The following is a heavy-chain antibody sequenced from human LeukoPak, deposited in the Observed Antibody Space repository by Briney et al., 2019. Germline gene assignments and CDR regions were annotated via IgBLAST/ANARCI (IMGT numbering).Heavy chain of an antibody. CDR2: IYYSGST. CDR1: GVSISSSTYY. V-gene: IGHV4-39*07. Sequence: SETLSLTCTVSGVSISSSTYYWGWIRQPPGKGLEWIGSIYYSGSTNYNPSLKSRVTISVDTSKNQFSLKLSSVSAADTAVYYCARGRSGYYYYYYMDVWGKGTTVTISS. J-gene: IGHJ6*03. CDR3: ARGRSGYYYYYYMDV. D-gene: IGHD3-3*01.